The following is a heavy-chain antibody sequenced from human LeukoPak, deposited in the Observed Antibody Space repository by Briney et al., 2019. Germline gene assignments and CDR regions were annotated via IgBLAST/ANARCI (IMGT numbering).Heavy chain of an antibody. J-gene: IGHJ4*02. CDR1: GGSISSYY. D-gene: IGHD2-8*02. CDR2: IYYSGST. CDR3: ARFRWGTLYFDY. V-gene: IGHV4-59*08. Sequence: SETLSLTCTVSGGSISSYYWSWIRQPPGKGLEWIGYIYYSGSTNYNPSLKSRVTISVDTSKNQFSLKLSSVTAADTAVYYCARFRWGTLYFDYWGRGTLVTVSS.